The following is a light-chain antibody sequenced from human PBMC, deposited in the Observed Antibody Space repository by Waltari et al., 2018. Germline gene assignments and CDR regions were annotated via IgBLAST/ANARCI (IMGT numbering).Light chain of an antibody. CDR3: QQYEDWPRT. CDR1: QGVGAN. J-gene: IGKJ1*01. V-gene: IGKV3-15*01. Sequence: EIVMTQSPATLSVSLGERATLSCRASQGVGANLAWYQQQPGQAPHLLISRASTRAAGGPARFSGSGSATEFTLTITGLQAQDFAVYYCQQYEDWPRTFGQGTRVEIK. CDR2: RAS.